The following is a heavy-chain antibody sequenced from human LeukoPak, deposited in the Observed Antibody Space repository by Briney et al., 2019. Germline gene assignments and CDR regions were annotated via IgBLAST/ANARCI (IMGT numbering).Heavy chain of an antibody. J-gene: IGHJ4*02. Sequence: GGSLRLSCAASGFTFSSYAMHWVRQAPGKGLEWVAVISYDGSNKYYADSVKGRFTISRDNSKNTLYLQMSSLRAEDTAVYYCARFGTYNWNDEDEGYWGQGTLVTVSS. V-gene: IGHV3-30-3*01. CDR3: ARFGTYNWNDEDEGY. CDR1: GFTFSSYA. CDR2: ISYDGSNK. D-gene: IGHD1-20*01.